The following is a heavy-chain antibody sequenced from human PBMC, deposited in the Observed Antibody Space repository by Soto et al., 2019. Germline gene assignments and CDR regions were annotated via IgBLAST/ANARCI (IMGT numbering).Heavy chain of an antibody. V-gene: IGHV3-23*01. CDR1: GFTFSSYA. D-gene: IGHD6-19*01. Sequence: EVQLLESGGGLVQPGGSLRLSCEASGFTFSSYAMSWVRQAPGKGLEWVSAISGSGGSTYYADSVKGRFTISRDNSKNTLYMQMNSVRAEDTAVYYCAKDFVGTLADCFDYWGQGTLVTVSS. J-gene: IGHJ4*02. CDR2: ISGSGGST. CDR3: AKDFVGTLADCFDY.